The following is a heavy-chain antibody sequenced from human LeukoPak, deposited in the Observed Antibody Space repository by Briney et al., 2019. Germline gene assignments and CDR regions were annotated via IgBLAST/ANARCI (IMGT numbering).Heavy chain of an antibody. V-gene: IGHV4-34*01. CDR3: AKGHRYSSGWYWSHWFDP. Sequence: PSETLSPTCAVYGGSFSDYYWTWIRQPPGKGLEWIGEINHSGSTNYNPSLKSRVTISVDTSKKQFFLRLSSVTAADTAVYYCAKGHRYSSGWYWSHWFDPWGQGTQVTVSS. J-gene: IGHJ5*02. CDR1: GGSFSDYY. CDR2: INHSGST. D-gene: IGHD6-19*01.